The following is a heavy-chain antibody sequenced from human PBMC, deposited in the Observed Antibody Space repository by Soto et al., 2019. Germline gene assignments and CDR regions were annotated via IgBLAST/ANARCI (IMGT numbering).Heavy chain of an antibody. CDR2: ISGSGGST. CDR1: GFTFSSYA. Sequence: PGGSLRLSFAASGFTFSSYAMSWVRQAPGKGLEWVSAISGSGGSTYYADSVKGRFTISRENSKNTLYLKMNSLRAEDTAVYYCAKVILPGIAAGYFDYWGQGTLVTVSS. D-gene: IGHD6-13*01. V-gene: IGHV3-23*01. J-gene: IGHJ4*02. CDR3: AKVILPGIAAGYFDY.